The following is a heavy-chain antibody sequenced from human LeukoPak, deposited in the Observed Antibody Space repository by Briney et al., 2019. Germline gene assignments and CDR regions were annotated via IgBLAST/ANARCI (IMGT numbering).Heavy chain of an antibody. CDR1: GLTFSTYA. V-gene: IGHV3-23*01. Sequence: GGSLRLSCAASGLTFSTYAMSWVRQAPGKGLEWVSTISGGGGSTYYADSVKGRFTISRDNSKNTLYLQMNSLRAEATAVYYCAKVGELAYCGGDCYRGCVLGGEGTLVTVSS. D-gene: IGHD2-21*02. CDR2: ISGGGGST. CDR3: AKVGELAYCGGDCYRGCVL. J-gene: IGHJ4*02.